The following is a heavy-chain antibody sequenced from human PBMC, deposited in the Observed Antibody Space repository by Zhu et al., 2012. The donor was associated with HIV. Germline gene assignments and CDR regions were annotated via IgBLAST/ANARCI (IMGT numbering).Heavy chain of an antibody. D-gene: IGHD3-16*01. J-gene: IGHJ6*02. CDR2: TMPMFGTT. V-gene: IGHV1-69*06. CDR3: ARESPFGGMDV. CDR1: GDSFRTSF. Sequence: QVQLVQSGPEVKKPGSSVKVLCKASGDSFRTSFISWVRQAPGQGLEWMGRTMPMFGTTNYAQKFQGRVKITADTSTSSVYMDLSSLRSDDTAMYYCARESPFGGMDVWGQGTTVTVSS.